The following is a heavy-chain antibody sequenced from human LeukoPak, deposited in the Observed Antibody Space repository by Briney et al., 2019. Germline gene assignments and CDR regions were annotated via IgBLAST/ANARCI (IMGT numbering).Heavy chain of an antibody. D-gene: IGHD3-16*01. CDR2: INPNSGGT. CDR3: AITYANNAFDV. Sequence: GASVKVSCKASGYTFTYFYIHWVRQATGQGLEWMGRINPNSGGTDYAQNFRGRVTLTRDTSITTVYMEVTRLTSDDTAVYYCAITYANNAFDVWGQGTMVTVSS. V-gene: IGHV1-2*06. CDR1: GYTFTYFY. J-gene: IGHJ3*01.